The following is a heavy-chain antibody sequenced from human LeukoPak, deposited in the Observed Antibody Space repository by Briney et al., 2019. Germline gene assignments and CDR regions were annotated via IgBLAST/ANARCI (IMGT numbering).Heavy chain of an antibody. CDR2: IYTSGGT. J-gene: IGHJ4*02. D-gene: IGHD3-22*01. Sequence: SETLSLTCAVSGASISSYSCWSWIRQPAGKGLEWIGRIYTSGGTVYNPSLKSRVTMSVDTSKNQFSLRLSSVTAADTAVYYCARGVFYYDTSGRGYYFDYWGQGTLVTVSS. CDR3: ARGVFYYDTSGRGYYFDY. V-gene: IGHV4-4*07. CDR1: GASISSYSC.